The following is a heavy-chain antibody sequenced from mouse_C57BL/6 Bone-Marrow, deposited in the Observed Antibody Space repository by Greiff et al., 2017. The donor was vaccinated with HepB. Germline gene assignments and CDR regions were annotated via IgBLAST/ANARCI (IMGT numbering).Heavy chain of an antibody. J-gene: IGHJ2*01. Sequence: ESGPGLVKPSQSLSLTCSVTGYSITSGYYWNWIRQFPGNKLEWMGYISYDGSNNYNPSLKNRISITRDTSKNQFFLKLNSVTTEDTATYYCARERNYGNCFDYWGQGTTLTVSS. V-gene: IGHV3-6*01. D-gene: IGHD2-1*01. CDR2: ISYDGSN. CDR1: GYSITSGYY. CDR3: ARERNYGNCFDY.